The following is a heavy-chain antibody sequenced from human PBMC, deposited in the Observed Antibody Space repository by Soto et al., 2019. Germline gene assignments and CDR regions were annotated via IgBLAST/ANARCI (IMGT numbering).Heavy chain of an antibody. D-gene: IGHD3-16*01. CDR3: ARGGRSDYYYYGMDV. J-gene: IGHJ6*02. CDR2: FDPEDDEN. V-gene: IGHV1-24*01. Sequence: ASVKVSCKVSRYTLTELSMQWVRQTPGRGLEWVGGFDPEDDENIYAQKFQGRVTITADKSTSTAYMELSSLRSEDTAVYYCARGGRSDYYYYGMDVWGQGTTVTVSS. CDR1: RYTLTELS.